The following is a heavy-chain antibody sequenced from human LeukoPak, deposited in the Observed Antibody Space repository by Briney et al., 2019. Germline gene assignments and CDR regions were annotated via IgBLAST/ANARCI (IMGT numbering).Heavy chain of an antibody. Sequence: GGSLRLSCAASGFTFSSYSMNWVRQAPGKGLEWVSSINSSSSYIYYADSVKGRFTISRDNAKNSLYLQMNSLIAEDTAVYYCAREGMGLTYCGGDCPPSDYWGQGTLVTVSS. V-gene: IGHV3-21*01. CDR1: GFTFSSYS. CDR2: INSSSSYI. CDR3: AREGMGLTYCGGDCPPSDY. J-gene: IGHJ4*02. D-gene: IGHD2-21*02.